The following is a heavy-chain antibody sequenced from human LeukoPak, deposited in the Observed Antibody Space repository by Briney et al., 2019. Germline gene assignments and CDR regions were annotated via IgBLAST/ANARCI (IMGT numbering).Heavy chain of an antibody. V-gene: IGHV3-33*01. CDR3: AREISMFVNAFDL. CDR1: GFSFSNSG. Sequence: GGSLRLSCEASGFSFSNSGMHWVRQAPGKGLEWAAVIWYGGSNEYYADAVKGRFTISRDNSKNTVHLQMNSLRVEDTSVYFCAREISMFVNAFDLWGQGTLVTVTS. CDR2: IWYGGSNE. D-gene: IGHD3-10*02. J-gene: IGHJ3*01.